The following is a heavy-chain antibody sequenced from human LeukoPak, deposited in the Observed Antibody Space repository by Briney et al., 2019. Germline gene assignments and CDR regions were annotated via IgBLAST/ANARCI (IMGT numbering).Heavy chain of an antibody. Sequence: SETLSLTCTVSGGSISRYYWSWIRQPPGKGLEWIGYIYYSGSTNYNPSLKSRVTISVDTSKNQFSLKLSSVTAADTAVYYCARVKIDAFDIWGQGTMVTVSS. CDR1: GGSISRYY. CDR3: ARVKIDAFDI. CDR2: IYYSGST. J-gene: IGHJ3*02. V-gene: IGHV4-59*12.